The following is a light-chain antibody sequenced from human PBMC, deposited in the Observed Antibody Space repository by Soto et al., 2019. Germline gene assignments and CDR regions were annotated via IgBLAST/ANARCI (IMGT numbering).Light chain of an antibody. J-gene: IGLJ2*01. CDR2: RNN. Sequence: QSVLTQPPSASGTPGQRVTISCSGSSSNIGSNYVYWYQQLPGTAPKLLMYRNNQRPSGVPDRFSASKSGTSASLAIGGLRSEDEADYYCSSYTSSSTLVVFGGGTKLTVL. CDR3: SSYTSSSTLVV. CDR1: SSNIGSNY. V-gene: IGLV1-47*01.